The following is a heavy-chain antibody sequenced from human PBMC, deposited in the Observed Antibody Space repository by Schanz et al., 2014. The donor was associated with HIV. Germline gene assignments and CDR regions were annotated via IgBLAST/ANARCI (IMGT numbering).Heavy chain of an antibody. V-gene: IGHV3-23*04. Sequence: VHLEESGGGLVKPGGSLRLSCAASGFTFSSYSMSWVRQPPGKGLEWVSTISASGATTFYADSVKGRFTISRDNVENTLFLQMDSLRAGDTAMYYCADVDVAMSNWGQGTVVTVSS. CDR3: ADVDVAMSN. D-gene: IGHD5-12*01. CDR2: ISASGATT. J-gene: IGHJ4*03. CDR1: GFTFSSYS.